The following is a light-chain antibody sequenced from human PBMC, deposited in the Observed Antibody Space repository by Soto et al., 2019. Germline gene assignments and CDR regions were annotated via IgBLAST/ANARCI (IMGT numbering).Light chain of an antibody. J-gene: IGKJ2*01. CDR1: QSITNY. CDR3: QQSDSDPYT. V-gene: IGKV1-39*01. Sequence: DIQMTQSPSSLSVSVGDRVTITCRTSQSITNYLNWYQQKPGKAPKLLVYAASSLQSGVPSRFSGNGSGTDFTLTIGSLQPEDFGSYYCQQSDSDPYTFGQGTKLEIK. CDR2: AAS.